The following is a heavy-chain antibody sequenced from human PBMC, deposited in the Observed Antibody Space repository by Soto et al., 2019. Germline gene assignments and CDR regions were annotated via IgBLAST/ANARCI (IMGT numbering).Heavy chain of an antibody. CDR2: IIPIFGTA. CDR1: GGTFSSYA. D-gene: IGHD2-2*01. V-gene: IGHV1-69*06. CDR3: ARGYCSSTSCYQPYYYGMDV. J-gene: IGHJ6*02. Sequence: SVKVSCKASGGTFSSYAISWVRQAPGQGLEWMGGIIPIFGTANYAQKFQGRVTITADKSTSTAYMELSNLRSEDTAVYYCARGYCSSTSCYQPYYYGMDVWGQGTTVTVSS.